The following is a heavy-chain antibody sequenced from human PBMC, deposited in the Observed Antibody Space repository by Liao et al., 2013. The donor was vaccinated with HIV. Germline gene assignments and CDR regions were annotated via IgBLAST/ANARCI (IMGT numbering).Heavy chain of an antibody. CDR3: AREAVLRYQWGVFDI. D-gene: IGHD3-9*01. V-gene: IGHV4-61*02. CDR1: GGSISSGSYY. J-gene: IGHJ3*02. Sequence: QLQLQESGPGLVKPSQTLSLTCTVSGGSISSGSYYWSWIRQPAGKGLEWIGRIYTIGITNYNPSLKSRVTISVDTSKNQFSLKLSSVTAADTAVYYCAREAVLRYQWGVFDIWGQGTMVTVSS. CDR2: IYTIGIT.